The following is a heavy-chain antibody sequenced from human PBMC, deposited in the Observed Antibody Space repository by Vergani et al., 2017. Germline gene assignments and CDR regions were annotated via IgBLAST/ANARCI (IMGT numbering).Heavy chain of an antibody. Sequence: QVQLQESGPGLVKPPGTLSLTCTVSGESIRSGSHYWTWIRQPAGRGLEWIGRIYPNGNGNYNESLRSRLTMSIDTSRSQFSLSLSSVTAADTAVYYCARGNCGVNCPKYNWLAPWGRGILVTVSS. D-gene: IGHD2-21*01. CDR3: ARGNCGVNCPKYNWLAP. CDR1: GESIRSGSHY. CDR2: IYPNGNG. V-gene: IGHV4-61*02. J-gene: IGHJ5*02.